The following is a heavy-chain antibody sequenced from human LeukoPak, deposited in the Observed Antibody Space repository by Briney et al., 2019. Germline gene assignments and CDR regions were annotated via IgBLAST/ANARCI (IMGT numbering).Heavy chain of an antibody. D-gene: IGHD3-22*01. CDR3: ARDYNYCDSSGYSH. CDR2: IIPILGIA. CDR1: GGTFSSYA. V-gene: IGHV1-69*04. J-gene: IGHJ4*02. Sequence: SVKVSCKASGGTFSSYAISWVRQAPGQGLEWMGRIIPILGIANYAQKFQGRVTITADKSTSTAYMELSSLRSEDTAVYYCARDYNYCDSSGYSHWGQGTLVTVSS.